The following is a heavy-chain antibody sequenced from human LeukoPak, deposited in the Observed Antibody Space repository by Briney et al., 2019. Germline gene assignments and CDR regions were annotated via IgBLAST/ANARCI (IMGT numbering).Heavy chain of an antibody. Sequence: PSETLSLTCAVYGGSFSDYSWSWIRQPPGKGLEWIGEINPSGGTNHNPSLMSRVSMSVDTSKNQISLRVSSVTAADTAVYYCARHDPAPFQRGMDVRGQGTTVTVSS. CDR2: INPSGGT. J-gene: IGHJ6*02. D-gene: IGHD3-3*02. CDR3: ARHDPAPFQRGMDV. V-gene: IGHV4-34*01. CDR1: GGSFSDYS.